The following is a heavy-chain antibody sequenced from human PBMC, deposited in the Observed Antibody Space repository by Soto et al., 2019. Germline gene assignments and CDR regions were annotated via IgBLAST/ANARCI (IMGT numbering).Heavy chain of an antibody. CDR2: MYYSGSS. Sequence: SETLSLTCAVSGGSTSDKSYFWGWVRQSPGKGLEWIGSMYYSGSSYYNPSLKSRVAISVDTSKNQFSLKLRSVTAADTAVYFCARQRLLRLKPDFDIWGQGTLVTVSS. CDR1: GGSTSDKSYF. D-gene: IGHD2-21*02. V-gene: IGHV4-39*01. CDR3: ARQRLLRLKPDFDI. J-gene: IGHJ4*02.